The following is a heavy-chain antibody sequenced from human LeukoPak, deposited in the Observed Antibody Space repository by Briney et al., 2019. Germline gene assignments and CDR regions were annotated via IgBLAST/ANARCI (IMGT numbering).Heavy chain of an antibody. CDR2: ISAYNGNT. D-gene: IGHD4-17*01. CDR3: ARERGYGDYMGLGAFEI. Sequence: ASVRVSCTASGYTFTSYGISWVRQAPGQGLEWVGWISAYNGNTNYAQKLQGRVTITTDTSTNTAYMELRSLRSDDTAVYYCARERGYGDYMGLGAFEIWGQGTMVTVSS. J-gene: IGHJ3*02. V-gene: IGHV1-18*01. CDR1: GYTFTSYG.